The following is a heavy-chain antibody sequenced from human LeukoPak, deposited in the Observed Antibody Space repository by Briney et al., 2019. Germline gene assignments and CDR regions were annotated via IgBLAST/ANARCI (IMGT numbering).Heavy chain of an antibody. CDR2: INPNSGGT. D-gene: IGHD3-3*01. CDR1: GYTFTGYY. V-gene: IGHV1-2*02. CDR3: ARDYDFWSGYSD. Sequence: GASVTVSCKASGYTFTGYYMHWVRQAPGQGLEWMGWINPNSGGTNYAQKFQGRVTMTRDTSISTAYMELSRLRSDDTAVYYCARDYDFWSGYSDWGQGTLVTVSS. J-gene: IGHJ4*02.